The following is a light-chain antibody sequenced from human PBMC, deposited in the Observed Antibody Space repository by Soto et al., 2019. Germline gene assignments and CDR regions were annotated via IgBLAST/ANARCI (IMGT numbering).Light chain of an antibody. CDR1: RGHSSYA. Sequence: QLVLTQSPSASASLGASVKLTCTLSRGHSSYAIAWHQQQPEKGPRYLMKLNSDGSHSKGDGIPDRFSGSSSGAERYLTISSLQSEDEADYYCQTWGTGNNWVFGGGTKLTVL. CDR3: QTWGTGNNWV. V-gene: IGLV4-69*01. J-gene: IGLJ3*02. CDR2: LNSDGSH.